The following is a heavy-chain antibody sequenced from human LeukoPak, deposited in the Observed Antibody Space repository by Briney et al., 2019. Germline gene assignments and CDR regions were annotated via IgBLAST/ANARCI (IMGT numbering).Heavy chain of an antibody. CDR3: ASQTYLMDY. J-gene: IGHJ4*02. D-gene: IGHD2-8*01. V-gene: IGHV3-23*01. CDR2: ISGSGDTT. Sequence: PGGSLRLSCAVSGFSFSSYAVSWVRQVPGKGLEWVSAISGSGDTTYYVDSVKGRLTISRDNSKNTLYLEMNSLRAEDTAVYYCASQTYLMDYWGQGTPVTVSS. CDR1: GFSFSSYA.